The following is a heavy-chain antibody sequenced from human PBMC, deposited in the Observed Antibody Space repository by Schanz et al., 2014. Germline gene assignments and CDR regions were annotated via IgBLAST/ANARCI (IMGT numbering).Heavy chain of an antibody. CDR2: LSGGSSYI. CDR3: AKVGPYSGSLGAFDI. D-gene: IGHD1-26*01. V-gene: IGHV3-21*04. CDR1: GFAFSTSS. J-gene: IGHJ3*02. Sequence: EVRLVESGGGLVKPGGSLRLSCEASGFAFSTSSMNWVRQAPGKGLEWVSSLSGGSSYIFYADSVKGRFTISRDNARYSLYLQMNSLRAEDSAVYYCAKVGPYSGSLGAFDIGGQGTMVTVSS.